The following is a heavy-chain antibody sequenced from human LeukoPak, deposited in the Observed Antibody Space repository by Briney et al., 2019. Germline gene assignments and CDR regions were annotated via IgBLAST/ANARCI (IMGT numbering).Heavy chain of an antibody. CDR2: ISSSGGLI. V-gene: IGHV3-48*03. Sequence: GGSLRLSCAASGFTFSSYEMNWVRQAPGKGLEWVSYISSSGGLIYYADFVKGRFTISRDNAKNSLYLQMNSLRAEDTAVYYCARVRDSSGCPDYWGQGTLVTVSS. CDR3: ARVRDSSGCPDY. CDR1: GFTFSSYE. J-gene: IGHJ4*02. D-gene: IGHD6-19*01.